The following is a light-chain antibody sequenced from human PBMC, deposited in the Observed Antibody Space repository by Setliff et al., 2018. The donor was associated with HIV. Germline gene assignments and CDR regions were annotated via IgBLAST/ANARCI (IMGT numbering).Light chain of an antibody. J-gene: IGLJ1*01. CDR1: SSDVGAYNY. CDR2: DVS. V-gene: IGLV2-11*01. CDR3: CSYAGTYTYI. Sequence: QSALTQPRSVSGSPGQSVTFFCTGSSSDVGAYNYVSWYQQHPGKAPKLIIYDVSKRPSGVPDRFSGSKSGDTASLTISGLQSEDEADYYCCSYAGTYTYIFGTGTKVTVL.